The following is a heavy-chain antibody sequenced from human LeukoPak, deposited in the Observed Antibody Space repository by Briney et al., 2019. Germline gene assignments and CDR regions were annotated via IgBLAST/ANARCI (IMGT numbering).Heavy chain of an antibody. V-gene: IGHV3-11*06. Sequence: GGSLRLSCAASGFTFSDYYMSWIRQAPGKGLEWDSYISSSSSYTNYADSVKGRFTISRDNAKNSLYLQMNSLRAEDTAVYYCARDSLRYFDWLHDAFDIWGQGTMVTVSS. CDR2: ISSSSSYT. J-gene: IGHJ3*02. CDR3: ARDSLRYFDWLHDAFDI. D-gene: IGHD3-9*01. CDR1: GFTFSDYY.